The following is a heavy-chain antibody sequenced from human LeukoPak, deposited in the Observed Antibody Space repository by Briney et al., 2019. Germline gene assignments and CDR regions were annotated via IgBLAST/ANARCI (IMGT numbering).Heavy chain of an antibody. Sequence: PGGSLRLSCAASGFTVSSNYMSWVRQAPGKGLEWVSVIYSGGSTYYADSVKGRFTIPRDNAKKSLYLQMNSLRAEDTAVYYCARDDLLTDDAFDIWGQGTMVTVSS. CDR1: GFTVSSNY. J-gene: IGHJ3*02. V-gene: IGHV3-53*01. CDR3: ARDDLLTDDAFDI. CDR2: IYSGGST.